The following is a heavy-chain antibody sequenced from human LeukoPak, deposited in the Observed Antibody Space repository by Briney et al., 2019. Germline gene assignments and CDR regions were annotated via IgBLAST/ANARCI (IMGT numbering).Heavy chain of an antibody. CDR1: GSTFSSYA. CDR3: ARTEDTAMVKGFYGMDV. V-gene: IGHV3-30-3*01. CDR2: ISYDGSNK. D-gene: IGHD5-18*01. Sequence: GRSLRLSCAASGSTFSSYAMHWVRQAPCKGLEWVAVISYDGSNKYYADSVKGRFTISRDNSKNTLYLQMNSLRAEDTAVYYCARTEDTAMVKGFYGMDVWGQGTTVTVSS. J-gene: IGHJ6*02.